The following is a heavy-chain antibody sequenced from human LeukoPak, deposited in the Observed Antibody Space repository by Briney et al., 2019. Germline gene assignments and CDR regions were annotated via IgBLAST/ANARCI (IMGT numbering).Heavy chain of an antibody. Sequence: SETLSLTCTVSGGSISSYYWSWIRQPPGKGLEWIGYIYYSGSTYYNPSLKSRVTISVDTSKNQFSLKLSSVTAADTAVYYCARAVGYCSGGSCYRTNWFDPWGQGTLVTVSS. CDR1: GGSISSYY. CDR3: ARAVGYCSGGSCYRTNWFDP. D-gene: IGHD2-15*01. CDR2: IYYSGST. J-gene: IGHJ5*02. V-gene: IGHV4-59*12.